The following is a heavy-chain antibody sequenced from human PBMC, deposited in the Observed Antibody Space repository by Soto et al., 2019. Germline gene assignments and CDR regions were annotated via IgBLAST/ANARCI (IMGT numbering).Heavy chain of an antibody. V-gene: IGHV1-69*06. Sequence: GASVKVSCKASGGTFSSYAISWVRQAPGQGLEWMGGIIPIFGTANYAQKFQGRVTITADKSTSTAYMELSSLRSEDTAVYYWARSGQLGLYYFDYWGQGTLVTVSS. CDR2: IIPIFGTA. J-gene: IGHJ4*02. CDR1: GGTFSSYA. CDR3: ARSGQLGLYYFDY. D-gene: IGHD6-6*01.